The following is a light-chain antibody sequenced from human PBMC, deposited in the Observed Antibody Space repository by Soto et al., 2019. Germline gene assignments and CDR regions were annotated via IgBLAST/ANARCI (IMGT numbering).Light chain of an antibody. J-gene: IGLJ2*01. Sequence: QSALTQPRSVSGSPGQSVTISCTGTSSDVDDYNYVSWFQQHPGKAPKLMIYDVSERPSGVPDRFSGSKSGNTASLTISGLQAEDEADYYCCSYAGSYTLLFGGGTKVTVL. CDR2: DVS. CDR3: CSYAGSYTLL. CDR1: SSDVDDYNY. V-gene: IGLV2-11*01.